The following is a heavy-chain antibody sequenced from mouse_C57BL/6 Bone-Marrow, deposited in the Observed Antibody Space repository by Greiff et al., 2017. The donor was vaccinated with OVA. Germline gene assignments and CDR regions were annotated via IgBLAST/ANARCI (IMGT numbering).Heavy chain of an antibody. J-gene: IGHJ2*01. D-gene: IGHD1-1*01. CDR1: GYTFTDYY. CDR3: ARLGIIATVVAPC. V-gene: IGHV1-19*01. CDR2: INPYNGGT. Sequence: VQLQQSGPVLVKPGASVKMSCKASGYTFTDYYMNWVKQSHGKSLEWIGVINPYNGGTSYNQKFKGKATLTVDKSSSTAYMELSSLTSEDSAVYYCARLGIIATVVAPCWGQGTTLTVSS.